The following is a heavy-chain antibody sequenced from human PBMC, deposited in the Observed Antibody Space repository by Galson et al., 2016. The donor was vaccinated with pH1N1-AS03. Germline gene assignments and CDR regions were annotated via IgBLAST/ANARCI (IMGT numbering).Heavy chain of an antibody. CDR3: AKTTFGGVIVSGKMSLDY. CDR1: GSTFSNFG. Sequence: SLRLSCAASGSTFSNFGMHWVRQSPGKGLEWVAVISNSGNDKNYADSGKGRFTISRDNSKSTVYLQLNSLRAEDTAVYYCAKTTFGGVIVSGKMSLDYWGQGTLVTVSS. V-gene: IGHV3-30*18. CDR2: ISNSGNDK. D-gene: IGHD3-16*02. J-gene: IGHJ4*02.